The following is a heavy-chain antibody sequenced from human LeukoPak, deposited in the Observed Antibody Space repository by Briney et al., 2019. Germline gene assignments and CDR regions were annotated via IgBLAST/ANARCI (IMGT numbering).Heavy chain of an antibody. J-gene: IGHJ4*02. V-gene: IGHV4-34*01. CDR2: INHSGYT. CDR1: GVSFDDYY. Sequence: SETLSLTCAVSGVSFDDYYWSWVRQTPGKGLEWIGEINHSGYTNDSPSLKSRVTLSIDTSRKQFSLNLRSVTVADTGIYYCTRTTTGHDYWGQGTLVTVSS. CDR3: TRTTTGHDY. D-gene: IGHD4-17*01.